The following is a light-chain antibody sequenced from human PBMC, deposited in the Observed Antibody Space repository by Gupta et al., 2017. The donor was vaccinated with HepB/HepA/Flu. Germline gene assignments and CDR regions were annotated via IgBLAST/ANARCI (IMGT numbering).Light chain of an antibody. CDR1: SSNIGAGYD. J-gene: IGLJ1*01. V-gene: IGLV1-40*01. CDR3: QSYDRRLSGFV. CDR2: ANT. Sequence: QSVLTQPPSVSGAPGQRVTIPCTGSSSNIGAGYDVNWYKPVSGTAPKLLLYANTNPPSGVPDRFSASRSDTSASLAITGLQTEDEADYYCQSYDRRLSGFVFGTGTRISVL.